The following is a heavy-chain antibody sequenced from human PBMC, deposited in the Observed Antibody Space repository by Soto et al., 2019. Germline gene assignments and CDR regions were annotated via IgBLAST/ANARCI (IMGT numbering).Heavy chain of an antibody. Sequence: SETLSLTCTVSGGSISSGGYYWNCIRQHPGKGLEWIGYIYYSGSTYYNPSLKSRVTISVDTSKNQFSLKLSSVTAADTAVYYCSSRYRNSFAYCGQGTLVTVSS. V-gene: IGHV4-30-4*08. J-gene: IGHJ4*02. CDR2: IYYSGST. D-gene: IGHD3-16*02. CDR1: GGSISSGGYY. CDR3: SSRYRNSFAY.